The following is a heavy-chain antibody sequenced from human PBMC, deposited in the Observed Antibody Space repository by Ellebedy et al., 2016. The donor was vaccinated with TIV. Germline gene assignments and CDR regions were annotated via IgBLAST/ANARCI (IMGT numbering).Heavy chain of an antibody. CDR3: ARDPSGWWDY. D-gene: IGHD6-19*01. V-gene: IGHV4-59*01. CDR2: IISSGST. J-gene: IGHJ4*02. Sequence: GSLRLXXTVSGDSISTYNWNWVRQPPGKGLEWIGCIISSGSTNYNPSLKSRVTISVDTSKNQFSLKVRSVTAADTAVYYCARDPSGWWDYWGQGTLVTVSS. CDR1: GDSISTYN.